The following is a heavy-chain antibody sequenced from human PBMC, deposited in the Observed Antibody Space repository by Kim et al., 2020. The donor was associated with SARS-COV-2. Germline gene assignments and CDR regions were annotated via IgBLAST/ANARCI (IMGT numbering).Heavy chain of an antibody. CDR2: IDDSGDT. Sequence: SETLSLTCGVSGGSLSGYYWSWIRQFPGKGLEWIGEIDDSGDTNYNPSLEGRVSMSVGTSRSQFSLTLTSVTAADTAVYYCARDLATAGTASESWGQVT. V-gene: IGHV4-34*01. J-gene: IGHJ5*02. D-gene: IGHD6-13*01. CDR1: GGSLSGYY. CDR3: ARDLATAGTASES.